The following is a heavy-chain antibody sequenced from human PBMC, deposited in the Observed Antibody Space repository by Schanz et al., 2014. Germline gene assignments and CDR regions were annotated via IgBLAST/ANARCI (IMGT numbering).Heavy chain of an antibody. CDR2: VYYLGTT. V-gene: IGHV4-39*01. D-gene: IGHD3-3*01. J-gene: IGHJ4*02. CDR1: GGSISGSSSYY. CDR3: ARLLWRAGDGIRYYFDS. Sequence: QVQLQESGPGLVKPSETLSLTCTVSGGSISGSSSYYWVWIRQPPGKGLEWIGRVYYLGTTYYNPSLKRRLTIPVDPSKPQFSRRRGSVTAADTAVYYCARLLWRAGDGIRYYFDSWGQGTLVTVSS.